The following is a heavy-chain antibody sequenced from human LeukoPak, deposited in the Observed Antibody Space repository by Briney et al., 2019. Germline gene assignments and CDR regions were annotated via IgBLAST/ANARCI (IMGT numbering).Heavy chain of an antibody. CDR3: ARGGYCSGGSCYSRPYYYYYGMDV. V-gene: IGHV1-18*01. J-gene: IGHJ6*02. D-gene: IGHD2-15*01. Sequence: GASVKVSCKASGYTFTSDGISWVRQAPGQGLEWMGWISAYNGNTNYAQKLQGRVTMTTDTSTSTAYMELRSLRSDDTAVYYCARGGYCSGGSCYSRPYYYYYGMDVWGQGTTVTVSS. CDR2: ISAYNGNT. CDR1: GYTFTSDG.